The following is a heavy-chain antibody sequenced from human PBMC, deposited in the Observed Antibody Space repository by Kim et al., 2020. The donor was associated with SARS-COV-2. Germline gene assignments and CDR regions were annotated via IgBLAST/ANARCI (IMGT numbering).Heavy chain of an antibody. V-gene: IGHV3-30*18. CDR1: GFTFSSYG. Sequence: GGSLRLSCAASGFTFSSYGMHWVRQAPGKGLEWVAVISYDGSNKYYADSVKGRFTISRDNSKNTLYLQMNSLRAEDTAVYYCAKDRAGGAVAGYFDYWGQGTLVTVSS. CDR3: AKDRAGGAVAGYFDY. J-gene: IGHJ4*02. CDR2: ISYDGSNK. D-gene: IGHD6-19*01.